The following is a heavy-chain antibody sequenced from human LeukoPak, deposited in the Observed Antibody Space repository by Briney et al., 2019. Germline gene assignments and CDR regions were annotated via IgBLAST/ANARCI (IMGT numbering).Heavy chain of an antibody. V-gene: IGHV3-33*01. CDR2: IWYGGSNK. CDR3: ARDLFHDFWSGPFDP. J-gene: IGHJ5*02. Sequence: TGGSLRLSCAASGFTFSSYGMHWVRQAPGKGLEWVAVIWYGGSNKYYADSVKGRFTISRDNSKNTLYLQMNSLRAEDTAVYYCARDLFHDFWSGPFDPWGQGTLVTVSS. CDR1: GFTFSSYG. D-gene: IGHD3-3*01.